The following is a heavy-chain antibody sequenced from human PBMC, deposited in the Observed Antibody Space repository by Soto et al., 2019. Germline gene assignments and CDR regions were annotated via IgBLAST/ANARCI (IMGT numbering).Heavy chain of an antibody. J-gene: IGHJ6*02. CDR3: ARGPSVVVVDATIAYYYGMEV. V-gene: IGHV4-30-2*01. D-gene: IGHD2-15*01. Sequence: SETLSLTWAFSGCSIIRGGYSWSLIRQPPGKGLEWIWYIYHSGSTYYNPSLKSRVTISVDRSKNQFSLKLSSVTAADTAVYYSARGPSVVVVDATIAYYYGMEVWCQALTVTV. CDR1: GCSIIRGGYS. CDR2: IYHSGST.